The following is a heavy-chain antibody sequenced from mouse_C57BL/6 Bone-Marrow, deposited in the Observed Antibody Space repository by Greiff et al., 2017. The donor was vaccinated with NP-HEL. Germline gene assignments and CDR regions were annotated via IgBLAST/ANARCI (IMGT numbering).Heavy chain of an antibody. CDR1: GYTFTSYW. D-gene: IGHD2-10*02. Sequence: QVQLQQPGAELVKPGASVKMSCKASGYTFTSYWITWVKQRPGQGLEWIGDIYPGSGSTNYNEKFKSKATLPVDTSSSTAYMQLSSLTSEDSAVYYCARRGYGNDLYAMDDWGQGTSVTVSS. J-gene: IGHJ4*01. CDR3: ARRGYGNDLYAMDD. V-gene: IGHV1-55*01. CDR2: IYPGSGST.